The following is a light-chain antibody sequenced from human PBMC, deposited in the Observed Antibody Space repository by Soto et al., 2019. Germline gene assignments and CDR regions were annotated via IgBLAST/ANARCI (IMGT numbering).Light chain of an antibody. J-gene: IGKJ5*01. CDR3: PQYSTSPIP. CDR1: QYVGTR. CDR2: GAS. Sequence: EIVLTQSPATLSSSPEETATLSCRASQYVGTRLAWYQHKPGQAPRLLIYGASTGATGIPARFSGSGSGTDFTLTISSLQAEDVAVYYCPQYSTSPIPFGQGTRLEIK. V-gene: IGKV3-15*01.